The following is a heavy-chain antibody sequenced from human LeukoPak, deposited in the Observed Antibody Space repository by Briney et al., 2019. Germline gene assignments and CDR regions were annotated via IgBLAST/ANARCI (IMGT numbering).Heavy chain of an antibody. D-gene: IGHD3-9*01. CDR2: IYTSGST. CDR3: ARSADYDILTGFYYFDY. J-gene: IGHJ4*02. CDR1: GGSISSYY. Sequence: SETLSLTCTLSGGSISSYYWSWVRQPAGKGLEWIGRIYTSGSTNYNPSLKSRVTMSVDTSKNQFSLKLSSVTAADAAVYYCARSADYDILTGFYYFDYWGQGTLVTVSS. V-gene: IGHV4-4*07.